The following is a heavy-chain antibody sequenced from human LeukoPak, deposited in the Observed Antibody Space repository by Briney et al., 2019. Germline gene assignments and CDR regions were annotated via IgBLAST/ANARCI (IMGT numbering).Heavy chain of an antibody. D-gene: IGHD6-13*01. J-gene: IGHJ5*02. CDR3: ARRIAAANWFDL. CDR1: GYSFTSYW. CDR2: IYPGDSDT. Sequence: GDSLKISCKGSGYSFTSYWIGCVRQMRGKGLEWMGIIYPGDSDTKYSPSFQGQVTISADKSISTAYLQWSSLKASDTAVYDCARRIAAANWFDLWGQGTLVTVSS. V-gene: IGHV5-51*01.